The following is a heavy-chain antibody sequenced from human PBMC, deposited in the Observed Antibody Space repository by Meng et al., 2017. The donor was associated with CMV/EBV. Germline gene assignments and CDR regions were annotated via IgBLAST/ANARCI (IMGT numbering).Heavy chain of an antibody. Sequence: QVQLVQSGARVKKPGASVKVSCKASGYTFSSYGISWVRQAPGQGLEWMGWISGYNGQTKYAQKFQGRVTMTTDTPTSTAYMELRSLRSDDTAVYYCARAPIFSGGDCSHWGQGTLVTVFS. CDR2: ISGYNGQT. J-gene: IGHJ4*02. D-gene: IGHD2-21*02. CDR1: GYTFSSYG. CDR3: ARAPIFSGGDCSH. V-gene: IGHV1-18*01.